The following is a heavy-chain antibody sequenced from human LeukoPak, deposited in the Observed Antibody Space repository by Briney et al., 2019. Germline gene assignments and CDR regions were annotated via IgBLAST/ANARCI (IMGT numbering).Heavy chain of an antibody. CDR1: GGSFSGYY. J-gene: IGHJ6*03. V-gene: IGHV4-4*07. Sequence: SETLSLTCAVYGGSFSGYYWSWIRQPAGKGLEWIGRIYTSGSTNYNPSLKSRVTISVDTSKNQFSLKLSSVTAADTAVYYCAREGITIFGVVIIEYYYYYMDVWGKGTTVTVSS. CDR3: AREGITIFGVVIIEYYYYYMDV. CDR2: IYTSGST. D-gene: IGHD3-3*01.